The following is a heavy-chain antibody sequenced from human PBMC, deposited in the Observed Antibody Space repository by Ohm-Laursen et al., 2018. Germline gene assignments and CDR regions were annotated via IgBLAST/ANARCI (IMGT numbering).Heavy chain of an antibody. V-gene: IGHV4-59*01. J-gene: IGHJ4*02. CDR3: ARRVGATDTFDY. D-gene: IGHD1-26*01. CDR2: IYYSGST. Sequence: GTLSLTCPVSGGSISSYYWSWIRQPPGKGLEWIAYIYYSGSTNYNPSLKSRVTISVDTSKNQFSLELNSVTAADTAVYYCARRVGATDTFDYWGQGTLVTVSS. CDR1: GGSISSYY.